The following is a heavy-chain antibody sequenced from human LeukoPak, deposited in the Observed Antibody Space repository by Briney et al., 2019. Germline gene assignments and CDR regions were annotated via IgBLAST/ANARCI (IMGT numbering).Heavy chain of an antibody. Sequence: ASVKVSCKVSGYTFTDYYMHRVQQAPGKGLEWMGLVDPEDGETIYAEKFQGRVTITADTSTDTAYMELSSLRSEDTAVYYCATGVGCSSTSCSEGPFDYWGQGTLVTVSS. D-gene: IGHD2-2*01. CDR1: GYTFTDYY. J-gene: IGHJ4*02. CDR3: ATGVGCSSTSCSEGPFDY. V-gene: IGHV1-69-2*01. CDR2: VDPEDGET.